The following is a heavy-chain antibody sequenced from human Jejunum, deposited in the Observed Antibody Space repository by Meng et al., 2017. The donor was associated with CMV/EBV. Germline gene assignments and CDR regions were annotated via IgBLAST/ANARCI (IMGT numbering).Heavy chain of an antibody. Sequence: YSISSGYYLGWIRQPPGKGLEWIGRIDYSGTTYYNPSLKSRVTISIDTSKNQFSLKVTSVTAADTAVYYCAKAFYSGSYLDAFDIWGQGTRVTVSS. J-gene: IGHJ3*02. CDR2: IDYSGTT. CDR1: YSISSGYY. D-gene: IGHD1-26*01. V-gene: IGHV4-38-2*02. CDR3: AKAFYSGSYLDAFDI.